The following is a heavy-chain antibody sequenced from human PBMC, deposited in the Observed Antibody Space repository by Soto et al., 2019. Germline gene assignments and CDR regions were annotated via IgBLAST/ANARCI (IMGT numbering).Heavy chain of an antibody. D-gene: IGHD3-9*01. CDR1: GYTFTSYS. CDR3: ARDGFYDILTGYLDS. V-gene: IGHV1-3*01. J-gene: IGHJ4*02. Sequence: EASVKVSCKASGYTFTSYSMHWVRQAPGQRLEWMGWINGDTGDTKYSQKFQDRVTITRDTSASTAYMELSSLRSEDTAVYYCARDGFYDILTGYLDSWGQGTVVTVYS. CDR2: INGDTGDT.